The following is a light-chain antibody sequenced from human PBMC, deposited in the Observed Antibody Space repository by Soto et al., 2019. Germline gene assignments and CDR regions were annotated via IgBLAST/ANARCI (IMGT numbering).Light chain of an antibody. V-gene: IGLV2-14*01. CDR3: SSYTSSSTRV. CDR1: RSDVGGYNY. J-gene: IGLJ3*02. CDR2: EVS. Sequence: QSALTQPASVSGSPGQSITISCTGTRSDVGGYNYVSWYQQHPGKAPKLMIYEVSNRPSGVSNRFSGSKSGNTASLTISGLQAEDEAEYYCSSYTSSSTRVFGGGTKLTVL.